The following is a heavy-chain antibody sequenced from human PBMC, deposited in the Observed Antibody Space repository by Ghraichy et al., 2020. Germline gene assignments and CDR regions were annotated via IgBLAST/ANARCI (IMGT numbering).Heavy chain of an antibody. CDR1: GFTFSSYA. CDR2: ISYDGSNK. V-gene: IGHV3-30*04. D-gene: IGHD6-13*01. CDR3: ARDEGSAAGTN. Sequence: GSLRLSCAASGFTFSSYAMHWVRQAPGKGLEWVAVISYDGSNKYYADSVKGRFTISRDNSKNTLYLQMNSLRAEDTAVYYCARDEGSAAGTNWGQGTLVTDSP. J-gene: IGHJ4*02.